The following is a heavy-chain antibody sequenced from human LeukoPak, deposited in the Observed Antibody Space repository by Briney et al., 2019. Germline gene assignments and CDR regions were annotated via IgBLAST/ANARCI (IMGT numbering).Heavy chain of an antibody. V-gene: IGHV3-21*01. D-gene: IGHD1-26*01. CDR1: GFTFSSYN. J-gene: IGHJ6*03. Sequence: GGSLRLSCAASGFTFSSYNMNWVRQAPGKGLEWVSSITSGSSYIYYADSVKGRFTISRDNAKNSLYLQMNSLRAEDTAVYYCARDPYSGSYGNYYYYFMDVWGKGTTVTISS. CDR3: ARDPYSGSYGNYYYYFMDV. CDR2: ITSGSSYI.